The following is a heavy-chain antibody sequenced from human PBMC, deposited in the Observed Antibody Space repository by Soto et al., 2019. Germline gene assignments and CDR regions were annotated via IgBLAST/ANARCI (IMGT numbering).Heavy chain of an antibody. J-gene: IGHJ6*03. Sequence: QVQLVQSGAEVKKPGASVKVSCKASGYTFTSYDINWVRQATAQGLEWMGWMKPNSGNTGYAQKFQGRVTMTRNTSISTAYMELSSLRSEDTAVYYCARGPKRYCSGGSCYSLYYYYYMDVWGKGTTVTVSS. CDR3: ARGPKRYCSGGSCYSLYYYYYMDV. CDR2: MKPNSGNT. D-gene: IGHD2-15*01. CDR1: GYTFTSYD. V-gene: IGHV1-8*01.